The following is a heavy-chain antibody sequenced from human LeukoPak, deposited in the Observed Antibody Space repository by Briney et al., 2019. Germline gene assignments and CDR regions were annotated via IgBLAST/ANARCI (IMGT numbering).Heavy chain of an antibody. CDR1: GYTFTSYG. CDR3: ARGPRSIAAPDY. J-gene: IGHJ4*02. CDR2: MNPNSGNT. D-gene: IGHD6-6*01. Sequence: ASVKVSCKASGYTFTSYGINWVRQATGQGLEWMGWMNPNSGNTGYAQKFQGRVTMTRNTSISTAYMELSSLRSEDTAVYYCARGPRSIAAPDYWGQGTLVTVSS. V-gene: IGHV1-8*01.